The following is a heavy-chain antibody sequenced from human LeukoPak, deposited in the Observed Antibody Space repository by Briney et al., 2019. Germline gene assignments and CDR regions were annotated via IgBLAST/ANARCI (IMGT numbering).Heavy chain of an antibody. CDR2: INPNTGDT. CDR3: ARELGGSYYQDY. Sequence: ASVKVSCKASGYTFTAYYLHWLRQAPGQGLEWMGWINPNTGDTKFAQKFQGRVTMTRDTSISTVYMYPSSLGSDDTAVYYCARELGGSYYQDYWGQGTLVTVSS. J-gene: IGHJ4*02. CDR1: GYTFTAYY. V-gene: IGHV1-2*02. D-gene: IGHD1-26*01.